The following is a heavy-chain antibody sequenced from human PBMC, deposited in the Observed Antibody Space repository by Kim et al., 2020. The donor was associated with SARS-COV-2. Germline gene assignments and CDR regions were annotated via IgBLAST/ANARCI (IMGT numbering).Heavy chain of an antibody. V-gene: IGHV3-11*04. D-gene: IGHD3-10*01. CDR3: ARDRGGVVWFGEPSATFDY. J-gene: IGHJ4*02. Sequence: GRFTISRDNAKNSLYLQMNSLRAEDTAVYYCARDRGGVVWFGEPSATFDYWGQGTLVTVSS.